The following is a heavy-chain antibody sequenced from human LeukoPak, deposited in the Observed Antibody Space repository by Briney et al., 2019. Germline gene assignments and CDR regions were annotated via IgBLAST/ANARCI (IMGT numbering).Heavy chain of an antibody. D-gene: IGHD5-24*01. CDR2: INPNSGDT. J-gene: IGHJ3*02. V-gene: IGHV1-2*06. CDR3: ARDVGYNSAFDI. CDR1: GYTFTGYH. Sequence: ASVKVSCKASGYTFTGYHMHWVRQAPGQGLEWMGRINPNSGDTNYAQKFRGRVTMTRDTSISTAYMELSRLRSDDTAVYYCARDVGYNSAFDIWGQGTMVTVSS.